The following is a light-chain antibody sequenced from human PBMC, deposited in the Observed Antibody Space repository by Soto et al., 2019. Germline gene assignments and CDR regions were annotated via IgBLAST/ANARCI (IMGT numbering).Light chain of an antibody. Sequence: EIVLTQSPATLSLSPGERATLSCRASQSVSSSLAWYQQKPGQAPRLLIYDASNRATGIPARFSGSGSGTDFTLTISSLEPEDFAVYYCQQSSNWPPLTFGGGTKVEIK. J-gene: IGKJ4*01. V-gene: IGKV3-11*01. CDR3: QQSSNWPPLT. CDR2: DAS. CDR1: QSVSSS.